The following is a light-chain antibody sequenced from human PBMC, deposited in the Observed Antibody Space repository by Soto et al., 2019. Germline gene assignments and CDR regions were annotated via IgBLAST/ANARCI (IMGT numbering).Light chain of an antibody. V-gene: IGKV1-39*01. CDR1: RSISNY. CDR2: AAS. J-gene: IGKJ1*01. CDR3: QQSYAWHR. Sequence: DIQMTQSPASLSASVGDRVTITCRASRSISNYLNWYQQKSGKVPRLLIYAASSLQPGVPSRFGGTGTGTSFTLTIPSLHPEDSATYYYQQSYAWHRFGRGSRVYVK.